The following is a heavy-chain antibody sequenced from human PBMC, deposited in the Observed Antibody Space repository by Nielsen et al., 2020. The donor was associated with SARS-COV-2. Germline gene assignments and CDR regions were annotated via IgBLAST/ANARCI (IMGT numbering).Heavy chain of an antibody. V-gene: IGHV3-11*05. CDR2: ISTSSRDT. J-gene: IGHJ4*02. D-gene: IGHD3-22*01. CDR3: ARDRRTYYYDSSGYYYDY. Sequence: WIRQPPGKGLEWVSYISTSSRDTNYADSVKGRFTISRDNAKNSLYLQMNSLRAEDTAVYYCARDRRTYYYDSSGYYYDYWGQGTLVTVSS.